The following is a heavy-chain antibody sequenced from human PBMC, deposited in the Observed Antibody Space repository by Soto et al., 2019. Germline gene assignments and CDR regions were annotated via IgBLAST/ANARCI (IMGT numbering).Heavy chain of an antibody. D-gene: IGHD1-1*01. CDR2: INPNSGGT. Sequence: ASVKVSCKASGYTFTGYYMHWVRQAPGQGLEWMGWINPNSGGTNYAQKFQGWVTMTRDTSISTAYMELSRLRSDDTAVYYCARVERHDSRGAPIDFWSQGSPVTVSA. J-gene: IGHJ4*01. CDR3: ARVERHDSRGAPIDF. CDR1: GYTFTGYY. V-gene: IGHV1-2*04.